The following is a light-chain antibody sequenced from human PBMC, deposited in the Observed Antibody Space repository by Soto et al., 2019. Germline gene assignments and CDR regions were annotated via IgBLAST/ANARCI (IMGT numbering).Light chain of an antibody. V-gene: IGLV2-23*03. CDR3: CSYASSSTFWV. Sequence: QSALTQPASVSGSPGQSITISCTGTSSDVGSYNLVSWYQQHPDKAPKLMIYEGSKRPSGVSNRFSGSKSGNTASLTISGLQAEDEADYYCCSYASSSTFWVFGGGTKLTVL. CDR2: EGS. CDR1: SSDVGSYNL. J-gene: IGLJ3*02.